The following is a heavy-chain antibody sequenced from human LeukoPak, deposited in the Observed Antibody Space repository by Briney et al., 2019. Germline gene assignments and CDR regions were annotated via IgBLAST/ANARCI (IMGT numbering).Heavy chain of an antibody. CDR3: AREYSGYDLYYFDY. J-gene: IGHJ4*02. V-gene: IGHV4-4*02. Sequence: SETLSLTCAVSGGSISSSNWWSWVRQPPGKGLEWIGEIYHSGSTNYNPSLKSRVTISVDKSKNQFSLKLSSVTAADTAVYYCAREYSGYDLYYFDYWGQGTLVTVSS. CDR2: IYHSGST. CDR1: GGSISSSNW. D-gene: IGHD5-12*01.